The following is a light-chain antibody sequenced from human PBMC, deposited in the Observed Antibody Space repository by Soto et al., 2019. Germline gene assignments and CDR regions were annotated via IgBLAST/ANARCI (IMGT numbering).Light chain of an antibody. V-gene: IGLV1-44*01. CDR2: SNN. Sequence: QSVLTQPPSASGTPGQRVTISCSGSSSNIGSNTVNWYQQLPGTAPKLLIYSNNQRTSGVPDRFSGSKSGTSASLAISGLQSEDEAAYYCAAWDDSLNGVVFGGGTKLTVL. CDR3: AAWDDSLNGVV. CDR1: SSNIGSNT. J-gene: IGLJ2*01.